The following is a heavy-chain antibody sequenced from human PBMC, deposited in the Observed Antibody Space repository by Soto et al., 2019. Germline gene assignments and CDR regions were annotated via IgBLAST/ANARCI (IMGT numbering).Heavy chain of an antibody. CDR2: IYYSGST. CDR3: ARPTGNIYSSSWYDYYDGMDV. V-gene: IGHV4-59*01. Sequence: SETLSLTCTVSGGSISSYYWSWIRQPPGKGLEWIGYIYYSGSTNYNPSLKSRVTISVDTSKNQFSLKLSSVTAADTAVYYCARPTGNIYSSSWYDYYDGMDVWGQGTTVTGSS. D-gene: IGHD6-13*01. CDR1: GGSISSYY. J-gene: IGHJ6*02.